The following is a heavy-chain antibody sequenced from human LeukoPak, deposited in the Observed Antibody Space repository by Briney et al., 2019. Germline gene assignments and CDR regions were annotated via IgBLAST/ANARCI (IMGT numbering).Heavy chain of an antibody. D-gene: IGHD3-16*01. J-gene: IGHJ3*02. V-gene: IGHV4-59*01. CDR3: ARPARQWGSAPGAFDI. CDR2: IYYSGST. Sequence: PSETLSLTCTVFGGSISSYYWSWIRQPPGKGLEWIGYIYYSGSTNYNPSLKSRVTISVDTSKNQFSLKLSSVTAAVTAVYYCARPARQWGSAPGAFDIWGQGTMVTVSS. CDR1: GGSISSYY.